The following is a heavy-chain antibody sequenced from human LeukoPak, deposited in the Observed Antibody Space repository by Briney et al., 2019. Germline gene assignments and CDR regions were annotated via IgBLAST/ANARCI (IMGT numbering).Heavy chain of an antibody. CDR1: GFTFSSYE. CDR3: ARGAGSSWIRSPRYFDY. J-gene: IGHJ4*02. CDR2: ISSSGSTI. V-gene: IGHV3-48*03. D-gene: IGHD6-13*01. Sequence: GGSLRLSCAASGFTFSSYEMNWVRQAPGKGLEWVPYISSSGSTIYYADSVKGRFTISRDNAKNSLYLQVNSLRAEDTAVYYCARGAGSSWIRSPRYFDYWGQGTLVTVSS.